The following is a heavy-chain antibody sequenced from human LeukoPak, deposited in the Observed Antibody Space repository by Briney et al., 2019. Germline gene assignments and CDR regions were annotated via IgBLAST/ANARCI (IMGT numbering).Heavy chain of an antibody. Sequence: GGSLRLSCAASGFTFSDYYMSWIRQAPGKGLEWVSSISSSSSYIYYADSVKGRFTISRDNAKNSLYLQMNSLRADDSAIYYCARSKYVYGMDVWGQGTTVTVSS. J-gene: IGHJ6*02. CDR1: GFTFSDYY. CDR2: ISSSSSYI. CDR3: ARSKYVYGMDV. V-gene: IGHV3-11*03. D-gene: IGHD2-8*01.